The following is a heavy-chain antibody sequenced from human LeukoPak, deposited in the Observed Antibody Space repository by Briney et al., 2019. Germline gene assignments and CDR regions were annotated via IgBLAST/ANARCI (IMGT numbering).Heavy chain of an antibody. Sequence: SGGSLRLSCAASGFTFSSYAMSWVRQAPGKGLEWVSAISGSGGSTYYTDSVKGRFTISRDNSKNTLYLQMNSLKAEDTAVYYCAKYKENIVVVPAAMDYWGQGTLVTVSP. CDR2: ISGSGGST. CDR3: AKYKENIVVVPAAMDY. V-gene: IGHV3-23*01. CDR1: GFTFSSYA. D-gene: IGHD2-2*01. J-gene: IGHJ4*02.